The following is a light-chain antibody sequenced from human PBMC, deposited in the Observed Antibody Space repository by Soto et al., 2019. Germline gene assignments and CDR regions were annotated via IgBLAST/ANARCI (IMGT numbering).Light chain of an antibody. CDR1: SGTVVTNY. Sequence: NFMLAQPHSVSESPGKTVTISCTGSSGTVVTNYVQWYQQRPGSAPTTVIYEDNQRPSGVPDRFSGSIDRSSNSASLTISGLKTEDEADYYCQSSDSRNHVVFGVGTKVTVL. V-gene: IGLV6-57*02. CDR3: QSSDSRNHVV. J-gene: IGLJ2*01. CDR2: EDN.